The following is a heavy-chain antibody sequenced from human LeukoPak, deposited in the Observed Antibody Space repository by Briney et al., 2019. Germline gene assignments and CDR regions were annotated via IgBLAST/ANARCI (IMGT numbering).Heavy chain of an antibody. CDR1: GFTFSSYW. V-gene: IGHV3-7*01. CDR3: ARDLGSINGYCSGGSCYSRFDY. D-gene: IGHD2-15*01. J-gene: IGHJ4*02. Sequence: PGGSLRLSCAASGFTFSSYWMSWVRQAPGKGLEWVANIKQDGSEKYYVDSVKGRFTISRDNAKNSLYLQMNSLRAEDTAVYYCARDLGSINGYCSGGSCYSRFDYWGQGTLVTVSS. CDR2: IKQDGSEK.